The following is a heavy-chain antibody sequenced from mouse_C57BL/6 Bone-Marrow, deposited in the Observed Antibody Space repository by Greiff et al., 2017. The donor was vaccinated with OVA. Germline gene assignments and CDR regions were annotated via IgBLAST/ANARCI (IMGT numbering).Heavy chain of an antibody. CDR3: ARDYGSSYEWYFDV. CDR2: IRNKANGYTT. Sequence: EVKVEESGGGLVQPGGSLSLSCAASGFTFTDYYMSWVRQPPGKALEWLGFIRNKANGYTTEYSASVKGRFTISRDNSQSILYLQMNALRAEDSATYYCARDYGSSYEWYFDVWGTGTTVTVSS. CDR1: GFTFTDYY. D-gene: IGHD1-1*01. J-gene: IGHJ1*03. V-gene: IGHV7-3*01.